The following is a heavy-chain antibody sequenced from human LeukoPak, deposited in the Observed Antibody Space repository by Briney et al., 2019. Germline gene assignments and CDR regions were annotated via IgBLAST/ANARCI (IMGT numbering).Heavy chain of an antibody. CDR3: ARDRRRELLHAFDI. Sequence: SETLSLTCTVSGGSISPYYWSWIRQPPGKGLEWVAYIDYSGSTNYNPSLKSRLTISMDASKNQSSLKLSSVTAADTAVYYCARDRRRELLHAFDIWGQGTMVTVSS. D-gene: IGHD1-26*01. CDR2: IDYSGST. V-gene: IGHV4-59*01. CDR1: GGSISPYY. J-gene: IGHJ3*02.